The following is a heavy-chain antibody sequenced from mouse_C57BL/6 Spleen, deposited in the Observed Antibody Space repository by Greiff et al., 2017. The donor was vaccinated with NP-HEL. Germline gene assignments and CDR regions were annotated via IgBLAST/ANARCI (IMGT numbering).Heavy chain of an antibody. CDR2: IWSGGST. V-gene: IGHV2-2*01. D-gene: IGHD2-2*01. J-gene: IGHJ4*01. Sequence: VKLMESGPGLVQPSQSLSITCPVSGFSLTSYGVPWVRQSPGKGLEWLGVIWSGGSTDYNAAFISRLSISKDNSKSQVFFKMNSLQADDTAIYYCARNTGGYDYAMDYWGQGTSVTVSS. CDR3: ARNTGGYDYAMDY. CDR1: GFSLTSYG.